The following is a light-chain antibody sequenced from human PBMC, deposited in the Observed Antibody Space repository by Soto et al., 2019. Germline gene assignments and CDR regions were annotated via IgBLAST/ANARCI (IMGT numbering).Light chain of an antibody. Sequence: EIVLTQSPATLSLSPGYRATLSCRASQSVSTYLAWYQQKPGQAPRLLIYDASNRATGIPGRFSGSGSGTDFTLTISRLEPEDFAVYYCQQRSNWPPRTFGQGTKLEIK. CDR3: QQRSNWPPRT. V-gene: IGKV3-11*01. CDR2: DAS. CDR1: QSVSTY. J-gene: IGKJ2*01.